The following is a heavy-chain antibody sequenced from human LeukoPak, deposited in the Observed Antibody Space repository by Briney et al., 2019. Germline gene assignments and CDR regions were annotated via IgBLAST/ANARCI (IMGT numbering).Heavy chain of an antibody. CDR2: IYSGGTT. J-gene: IGHJ4*02. CDR1: GFTVSSNY. V-gene: IGHV3-53*01. Sequence: GGSLRLSCAASGFTVSSNYMSWVRQAPGKGLEWVSVIYSGGTTYYADSVKGRFTIPRDSSKNTLYLQMNSLRAEDTAVYYCARAYSFGYDSSGYYYAYWGQGTLVTVSS. D-gene: IGHD3-22*01. CDR3: ARAYSFGYDSSGYYYAY.